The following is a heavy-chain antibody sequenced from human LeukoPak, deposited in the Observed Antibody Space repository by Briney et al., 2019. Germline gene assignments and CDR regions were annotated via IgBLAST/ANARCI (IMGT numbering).Heavy chain of an antibody. CDR1: GFIFSGSA. V-gene: IGHV3-73*01. CDR3: TRQIGDGYNLIDY. J-gene: IGHJ4*02. Sequence: PGGSLRLSCAASGFIFSGSAIHWVRQASGKGLERVGRIRSKANNYATTYAASVKGRFTISRDDSKNTAYLQVNSLKTEDTAVYYCTRQIGDGYNLIDYWGQGTLVTVSS. CDR2: IRSKANNYAT. D-gene: IGHD5-24*01.